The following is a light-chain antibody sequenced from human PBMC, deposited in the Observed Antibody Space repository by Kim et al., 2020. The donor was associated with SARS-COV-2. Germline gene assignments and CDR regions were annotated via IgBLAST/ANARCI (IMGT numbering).Light chain of an antibody. Sequence: EIQMTKSPSTLSASVGDRVTITCRASQSSSTWLAWYQQKPGKAPKLLIYKASSLESGVPSTFSGSGSGTEFTLTISSLQPDDFATYYCQHYDRYSRTFGQGTKVDIK. CDR3: QHYDRYSRT. J-gene: IGKJ1*01. CDR1: QSSSTW. CDR2: KAS. V-gene: IGKV1-5*03.